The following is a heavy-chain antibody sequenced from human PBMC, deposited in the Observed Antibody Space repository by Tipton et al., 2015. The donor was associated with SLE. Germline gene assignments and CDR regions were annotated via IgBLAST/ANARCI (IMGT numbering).Heavy chain of an antibody. CDR2: INHVGST. V-gene: IGHV4-34*01. CDR3: ARDWRDSGWYGGFDS. CDR1: GGSFSGYS. D-gene: IGHD6-19*01. Sequence: TLSLTCAVYGGSFSGYSWTWIRQPPGKGLEWIGEINHVGSTNYNPSLESRVTISVDTSKNQFSLKLNSVTAADTAVYYCARDWRDSGWYGGFDSWAQGTLVTVSS. J-gene: IGHJ4*02.